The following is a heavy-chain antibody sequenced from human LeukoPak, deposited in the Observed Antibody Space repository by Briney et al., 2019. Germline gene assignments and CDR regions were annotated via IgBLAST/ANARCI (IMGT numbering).Heavy chain of an antibody. CDR3: ARWEDDYHDSSGYYRSYYYYYMDV. V-gene: IGHV4-39*01. D-gene: IGHD3-22*01. J-gene: IGHJ6*03. CDR1: GGSISSSSYY. Sequence: PSETLSLTCTVFGGSISSSSYYWGWIRQPPGKGLEWIGSIYYSGTTYYNPSLKSRVTISVDTSRNQFSLKLSSVTAADTAVYYCARWEDDYHDSSGYYRSYYYYYMDVWGKGTTVTVSS. CDR2: IYYSGTT.